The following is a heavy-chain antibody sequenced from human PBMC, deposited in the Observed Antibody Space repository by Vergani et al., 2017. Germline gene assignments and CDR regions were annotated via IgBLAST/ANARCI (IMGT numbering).Heavy chain of an antibody. D-gene: IGHD6-13*01. V-gene: IGHV4-61*02. CDR3: ARDPLYSTTWPFLLLDMDV. J-gene: IGHJ6*02. CDR2: YYTGGGT. CDR1: GGSISSGRYY. Sequence: QVQLQESGPGLVRPSQTLSLTCTVSGGSISSGRYYWSWFRQPAGKGLEWIGRYYTGGGTSYNDSLKNRVTISVDTSKNQFSLQLSSVTAADTAVYYCARDPLYSTTWPFLLLDMDVWGQGTTVTVSS.